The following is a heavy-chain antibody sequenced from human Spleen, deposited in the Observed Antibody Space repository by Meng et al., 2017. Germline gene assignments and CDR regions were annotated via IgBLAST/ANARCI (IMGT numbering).Heavy chain of an antibody. CDR2: IYHSGST. Sequence: QLHLQESGSGLVKPSQTLSLTCAVSGGSISSGDASWSWIRQPPGKGLEWIGYIYHSGSTFYNPSLKSRVTMSVDRSKNQSSLKLSSVTAADTAVYYCASYVSGTYRFDPWGQGTLVTVSS. D-gene: IGHD3-10*01. V-gene: IGHV4-30-2*01. J-gene: IGHJ5*02. CDR1: GGSISSGDAS. CDR3: ASYVSGTYRFDP.